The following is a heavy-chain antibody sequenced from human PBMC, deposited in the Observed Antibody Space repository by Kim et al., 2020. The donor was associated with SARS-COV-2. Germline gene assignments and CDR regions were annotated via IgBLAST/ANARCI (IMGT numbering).Heavy chain of an antibody. D-gene: IGHD3-22*01. V-gene: IGHV5-10-1*01. CDR2: IDPTDSYT. J-gene: IGHJ5*02. CDR1: GYGFTSYW. Sequence: GESLKISCKGSGYGFTSYWISWVRQMPGKGLEWIGRIDPTDSYTSYSPSFQGHVTISADKSINTAYLHWSSLKASDTAMYYCARTKYYYDTSGYYFQGLGWFDPWGQGTLVTVSS. CDR3: ARTKYYYDTSGYYFQGLGWFDP.